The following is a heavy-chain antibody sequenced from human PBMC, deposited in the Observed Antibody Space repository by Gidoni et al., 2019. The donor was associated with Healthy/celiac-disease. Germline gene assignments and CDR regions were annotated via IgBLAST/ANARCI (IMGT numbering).Heavy chain of an antibody. Sequence: EVQLVETGGGLIQPGGSLRLSCAASGFTVSSNYMSWVRQAPGKGLECLSVIYSGGSTYYADSVKGRFTISRDNSKTTLYLQMNSLRAEDTAVYYCARGDWYISFDYWGQGTLVTVSS. D-gene: IGHD6-13*01. CDR2: IYSGGST. J-gene: IGHJ4*02. V-gene: IGHV3-53*02. CDR1: GFTVSSNY. CDR3: ARGDWYISFDY.